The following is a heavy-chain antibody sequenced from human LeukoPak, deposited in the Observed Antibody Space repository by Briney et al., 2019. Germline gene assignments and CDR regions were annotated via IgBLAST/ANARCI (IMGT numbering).Heavy chain of an antibody. Sequence: GRSLRLSCAASGFTFSSYGMHWVRQAPGKGLEWVAFIRYDGSNKYYADSVKGRFTISRDNSKNTLYLQMNSLRAEDTAVYYCAKVHKVVVPAPGWIDYWGQGTLVTVSS. CDR2: IRYDGSNK. D-gene: IGHD2-2*01. CDR1: GFTFSSYG. V-gene: IGHV3-30*02. CDR3: AKVHKVVVPAPGWIDY. J-gene: IGHJ4*02.